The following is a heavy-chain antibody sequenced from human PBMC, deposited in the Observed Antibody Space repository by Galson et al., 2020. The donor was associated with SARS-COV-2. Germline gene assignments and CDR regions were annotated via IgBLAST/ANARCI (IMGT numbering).Heavy chain of an antibody. CDR3: ARGNAGFGSGWFGFG. D-gene: IGHD6-19*01. CDR2: ITYDEGNK. CDR1: GFPFSSYG. V-gene: IGHV3-30*03. J-gene: IGHJ4*02. Sequence: GESLKISCAASGFPFSSYGMHWVRQTPGKGLEWVAVITYDEGNKFYADSVKGRFTISRDNSKNTLYLQMHSLRREDTAVYYCARGNAGFGSGWFGFGWGQGTLVTVSS.